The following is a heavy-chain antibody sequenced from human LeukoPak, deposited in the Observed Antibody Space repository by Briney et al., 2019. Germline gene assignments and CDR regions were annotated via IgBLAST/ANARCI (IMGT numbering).Heavy chain of an antibody. J-gene: IGHJ4*02. V-gene: IGHV1-24*01. CDR2: FDPEDGET. CDR3: ATAGYSGYDGIRYYFDY. D-gene: IGHD5-12*01. CDR1: GYTLTELS. Sequence: GASVKVSSKVSGYTLTELSMHWVRQAPGKGLEWMGGFDPEDGETIYAQKFQGRVTMTEDTSTDTAYMELSSLRSEDTAVYYYATAGYSGYDGIRYYFDYWGQGTLVTVSS.